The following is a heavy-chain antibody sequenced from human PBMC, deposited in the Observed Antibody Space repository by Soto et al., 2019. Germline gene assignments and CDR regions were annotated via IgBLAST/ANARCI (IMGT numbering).Heavy chain of an antibody. CDR1: GFTFSSYG. Sequence: GGSLRLSCAASGFTFSSYGMHWVRQAPGKGLEWVAVIWYDGSNKYYADSVKGRFTISRDNSKNTLYLQMNSLRAEDTAVYYCASDTLGDLDTAGRLDPWGQGTLVTVSS. CDR3: ASDTLGDLDTAGRLDP. D-gene: IGHD4-17*01. V-gene: IGHV3-33*01. J-gene: IGHJ5*02. CDR2: IWYDGSNK.